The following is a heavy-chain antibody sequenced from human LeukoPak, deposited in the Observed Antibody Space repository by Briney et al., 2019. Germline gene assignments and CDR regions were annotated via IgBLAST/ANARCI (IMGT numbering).Heavy chain of an antibody. CDR1: GESFSGYY. CDR2: INHSGST. V-gene: IGHV4-34*01. J-gene: IGHJ4*02. D-gene: IGHD2-8*01. Sequence: PSETLSLTCAVYGESFSGYYWSWIRQPPGKGLEWIGEINHSGSTNYNPSLKSRVSMSVDTSKNQFSLRLTSVTAADTAVYFCAREGASVTNFDYWGQGTLVTVSS. CDR3: AREGASVTNFDY.